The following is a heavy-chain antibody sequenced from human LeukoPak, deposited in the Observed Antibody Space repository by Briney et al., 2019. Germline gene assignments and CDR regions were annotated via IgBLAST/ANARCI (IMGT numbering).Heavy chain of an antibody. CDR2: IYPGDSDT. Sequence: GESLKISCKASGYSFTSYWIGWVRQMPGKGLEGMGIIYPGDSDTRYSPSFQGQVTISADKSISTAYLQWSSLKASDTAMYYCARQRDGYKVWFDPWGQGTLVTVSS. CDR3: ARQRDGYKVWFDP. J-gene: IGHJ5*02. CDR1: GYSFTSYW. V-gene: IGHV5-51*01. D-gene: IGHD5-24*01.